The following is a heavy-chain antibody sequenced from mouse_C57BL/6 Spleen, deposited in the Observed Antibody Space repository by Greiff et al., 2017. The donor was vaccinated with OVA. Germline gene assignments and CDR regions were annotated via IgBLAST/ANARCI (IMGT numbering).Heavy chain of an antibody. CDR3: TRESDGYYPAWFAY. V-gene: IGHV5-9-1*02. D-gene: IGHD2-3*01. CDR2: ISSGGDYI. J-gene: IGHJ3*01. CDR1: GFTFSSYA. Sequence: EVQLVESGEGLVKPGGSLKLSCAASGFTFSSYAMSWVRQTPEKRLEWVAYISSGGDYIYYADTVKGRFTISRDNARNTLYLQMSSLKSEDTAMYYCTRESDGYYPAWFAYWGQGTLVTVSA.